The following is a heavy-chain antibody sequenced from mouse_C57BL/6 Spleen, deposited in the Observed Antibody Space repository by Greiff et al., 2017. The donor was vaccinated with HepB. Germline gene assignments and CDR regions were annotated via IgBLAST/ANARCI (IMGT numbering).Heavy chain of an antibody. CDR3: ARAVARDYFDY. CDR1: GYTFTSYW. J-gene: IGHJ2*01. Sequence: QVQLQQPGAELVKPGASVKLSCKASGYTFTSYWMQWVKQRPGQGLEWIGEIDPSDSYTNYNQKFKGKATLTVDTSSSTAYMQLSSLTSEDSAVYYCARAVARDYFDYWGQGTTLTVSS. CDR2: IDPSDSYT. D-gene: IGHD1-1*01. V-gene: IGHV1-50*01.